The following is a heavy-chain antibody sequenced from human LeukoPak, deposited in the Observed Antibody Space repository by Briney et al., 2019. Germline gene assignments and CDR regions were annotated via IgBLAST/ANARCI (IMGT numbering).Heavy chain of an antibody. CDR1: GGSFSGYY. CDR3: AGTVAGTEIDY. CDR2: INHSGST. J-gene: IGHJ4*02. D-gene: IGHD6-19*01. V-gene: IGHV4-34*01. Sequence: SETLSLTCAVYGGSFSGYYWSWIRQPPGKGLEWIGEINHSGSTNYNPSLKSRVTISVDTSKNQFSLKLSSVTAADTAVYYCAGTVAGTEIDYWGQGTLVTVSS.